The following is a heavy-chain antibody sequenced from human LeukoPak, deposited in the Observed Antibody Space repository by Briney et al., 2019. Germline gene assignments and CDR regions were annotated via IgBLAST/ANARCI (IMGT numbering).Heavy chain of an antibody. CDR2: ISGSGGST. CDR3: ASGSDWHPLRY. V-gene: IGHV3-23*01. D-gene: IGHD3-9*01. J-gene: IGHJ4*02. CDR1: GFTFSSYA. Sequence: TGGSLRLSCAASGFTFSSYAMSWVRQAPGKGLEWVSAISGSGGSTYYADSVKGRFTISRDNAKNSLYLQMNSLRAEDTAVYYCASGSDWHPLRYWGQGTLVTVSS.